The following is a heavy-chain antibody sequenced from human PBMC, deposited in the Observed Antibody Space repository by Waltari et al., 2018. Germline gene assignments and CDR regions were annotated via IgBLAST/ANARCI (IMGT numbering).Heavy chain of an antibody. CDR2: IYSDGRT. CDR1: WFNVSRNY. CDR3: AREVYRSGGH. D-gene: IGHD6-19*01. Sequence: EMQLVESGGGLSQPGGSVRLPCASSWFNVSRNYMSWVRQATGEGLEWVSIIYSDGRTYYADSVKGRFTISRDNSKNTLYLQMNSLRAEDTAIYYCAREVYRSGGHWGQGTLVTVSS. V-gene: IGHV3-53*01. J-gene: IGHJ4*02.